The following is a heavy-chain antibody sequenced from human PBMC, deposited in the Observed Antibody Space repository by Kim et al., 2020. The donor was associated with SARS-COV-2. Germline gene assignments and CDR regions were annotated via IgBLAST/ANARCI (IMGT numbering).Heavy chain of an antibody. J-gene: IGHJ3*02. CDR3: ATDCAGSISCYDVYAM. D-gene: IGHD2-2*01. CDR2: IKRKIDGETT. CDR1: GVTFSDAW. V-gene: IGHV3-15*05. Sequence: GGSLRLSCAASGVTFSDAWMTWVRQAPGKGLEWIGRIKRKIDGETTEYAAPVKGRFTISRDDSKNILWLQMNSLKTEDTAVYYCATDCAGSISCYDVYAMWGQGTTVIVSS.